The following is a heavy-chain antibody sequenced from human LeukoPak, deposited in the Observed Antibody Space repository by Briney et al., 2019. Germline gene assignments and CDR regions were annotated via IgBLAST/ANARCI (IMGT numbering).Heavy chain of an antibody. V-gene: IGHV4-34*01. CDR1: GGSFSSYC. J-gene: IGHJ4*02. Sequence: SETLSLTCAVYGGSFSSYCWSWIRQPPGKGLEWIGKINYSGGTNYNPSLKSRVTISVDMSKNQFSLKLSSVTAADTAVYYCARLIYYDSSGYLDYWGQGSLVTVSS. CDR3: ARLIYYDSSGYLDY. CDR2: INYSGGT. D-gene: IGHD3-22*01.